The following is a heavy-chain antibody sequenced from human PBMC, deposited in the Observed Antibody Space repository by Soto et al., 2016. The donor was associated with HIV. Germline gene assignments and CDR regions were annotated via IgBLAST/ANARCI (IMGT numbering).Heavy chain of an antibody. V-gene: IGHV3-23*01. Sequence: EVQLLESGGGLVQPGGSLRLSCAASRFTFGSYAMSWVRQAPGKGLEWVSTISASGYSTDYADSAKGRFTISRDNSKNTLYLQMNSLRAEDTAVYYCTKDLPGRPVGARGRDYFDYWGQGTLVTVSS. CDR3: TKDLPGRPVGARGRDYFDY. CDR1: RFTFGSYA. D-gene: IGHD1-26*01. CDR2: ISASGYST. J-gene: IGHJ4*02.